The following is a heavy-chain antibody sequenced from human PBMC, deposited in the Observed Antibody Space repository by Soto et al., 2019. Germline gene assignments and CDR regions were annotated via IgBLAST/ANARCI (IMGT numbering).Heavy chain of an antibody. CDR1: GFTFSDYY. Sequence: GGSLRLSCAASGFTFSDYYMSWIRQAPGKGLEWISYISSSSDYTNYADSVKGRFTIPRDNAKNSLYLQMNSLRAEDTAVYYCARYAQPIDYWGQGTLVTVSS. V-gene: IGHV3-11*06. CDR2: ISSSSDYT. D-gene: IGHD2-8*01. J-gene: IGHJ4*02. CDR3: ARYAQPIDY.